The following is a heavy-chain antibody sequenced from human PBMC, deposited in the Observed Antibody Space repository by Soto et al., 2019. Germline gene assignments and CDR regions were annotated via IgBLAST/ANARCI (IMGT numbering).Heavy chain of an antibody. CDR3: ARDTNGLHY. V-gene: IGHV3-74*01. CDR2: INTDGSIT. J-gene: IGHJ4*02. D-gene: IGHD2-8*01. Sequence: EVQLVESGGGLVQPGGSLRLSCAASGLIFSNYKMHWVRQAPGKGLVWVSRINTDGSITDYADSVKGRFTVSRDNAKNTMYLQMNRLTADDPAVYYCARDTNGLHYWGQGTLVTVSS. CDR1: GLIFSNYK.